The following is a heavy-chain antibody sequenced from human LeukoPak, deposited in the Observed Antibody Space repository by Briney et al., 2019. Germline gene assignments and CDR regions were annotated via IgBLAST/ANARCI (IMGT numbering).Heavy chain of an antibody. CDR3: AKGKKGSAITMIVVVRNAEYFQH. V-gene: IGHV3-23*01. D-gene: IGHD3-22*01. J-gene: IGHJ1*01. Sequence: GGSLRLSCAASGFTFSSYGMSWVRQAPGRGLEWVSVIRGSDGSTYYADSVKGRFTISRDNSRNTLYLQMNNLRAEDTAVYYCAKGKKGSAITMIVVVRNAEYFQHWGQGNLVTVSS. CDR2: IRGSDGST. CDR1: GFTFSSYG.